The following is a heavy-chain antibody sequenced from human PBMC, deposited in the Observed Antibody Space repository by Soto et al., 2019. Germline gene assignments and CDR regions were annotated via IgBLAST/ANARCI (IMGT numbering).Heavy chain of an antibody. V-gene: IGHV1-69*01. J-gene: IGHJ5*02. D-gene: IGHD5-12*01. CDR3: ARGRGEEMATISSRIFDP. CDR1: GGTFSSYA. CDR2: IIPIFGTA. Sequence: QVQLVQSGAEVKKPGSSVKVSCKASGGTFSSYAISWVRQAPGQGLEWMGGIIPIFGTANYAQKSQGRVTITADESTSTAYMKLSSLRSEDTAVYYCARGRGEEMATISSRIFDPWGQGTLVTVSS.